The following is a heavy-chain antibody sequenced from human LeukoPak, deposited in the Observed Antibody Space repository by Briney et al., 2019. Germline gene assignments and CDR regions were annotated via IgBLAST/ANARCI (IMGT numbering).Heavy chain of an antibody. V-gene: IGHV3-30*18. J-gene: IGHJ3*02. D-gene: IGHD3-10*01. Sequence: GGSLRLSCAASGFTFSSHGMHWVRQAPGKGLEWVAVISYDGSNKYYADSVKGRFTISRDNSKNTVYLQMNSLRAEDTAVYYCAKEDGSGSSVFLDAFDIWGQGTMVTVSS. CDR3: AKEDGSGSSVFLDAFDI. CDR1: GFTFSSHG. CDR2: ISYDGSNK.